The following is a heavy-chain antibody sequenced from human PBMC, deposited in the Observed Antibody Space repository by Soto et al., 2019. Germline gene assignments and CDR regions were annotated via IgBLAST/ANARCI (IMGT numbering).Heavy chain of an antibody. CDR2: IYYRGGT. V-gene: IGHV4-31*03. CDR3: ARFAKEENPKLESWYAFDF. J-gene: IGHJ4*02. CDR1: GGSIRSGAYF. Sequence: VQLQESGPGLVKPSQTLSLTCTVSGGSIRSGAYFWSWVRQHPGKGLEWIGHIYYRGGTSYNPSLESRVAMSVDTFKNEFTLKVNSVTAADTAIYYCARFAKEENPKLESWYAFDFWGRGTLVTVSS. D-gene: IGHD6-13*01.